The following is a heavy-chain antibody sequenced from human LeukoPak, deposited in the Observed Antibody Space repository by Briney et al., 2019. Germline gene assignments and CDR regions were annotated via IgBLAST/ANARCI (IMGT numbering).Heavy chain of an antibody. CDR2: MHHSGAT. D-gene: IGHD2/OR15-2a*01. CDR1: GGSFSGFY. Sequence: SETLSLTCAVSGGSFSGFYWSWIRQPPGEGLEWIGEMHHSGATSYKPSLRSRVTISGGTSKNQFSLYLNSVTAADTAVYYCARGILGYYYFDLWGRGTLVTVSS. CDR3: ARGILGYYYFDL. J-gene: IGHJ2*01. V-gene: IGHV4-34*01.